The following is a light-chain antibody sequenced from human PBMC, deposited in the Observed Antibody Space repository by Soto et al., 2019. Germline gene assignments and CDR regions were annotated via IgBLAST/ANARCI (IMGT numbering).Light chain of an antibody. CDR3: QQRSNWPQLT. Sequence: ESVLKRSPGTPAWSPGGRSTLSRRASQSVSTNQQKPPQPPRLLICGASTRATGIPDRFSGFGPGTAFTLPITSLQHADFAVYFCQQRSNWPQLTFGGGTKVDIK. CDR2: GAS. J-gene: IGKJ4*01. CDR1: QSVSTN. V-gene: IGKV3D-11*02.